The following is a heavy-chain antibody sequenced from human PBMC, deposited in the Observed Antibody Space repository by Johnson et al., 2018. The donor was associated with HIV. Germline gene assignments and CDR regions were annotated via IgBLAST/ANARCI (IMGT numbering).Heavy chain of an antibody. CDR2: ITSSGSTL. D-gene: IGHD3-10*01. J-gene: IGHJ3*02. CDR1: GFSFSDYY. V-gene: IGHV3-11*04. CDR3: ARAPEVRGIDAFDI. Sequence: QVQLVESGGGLVNPGGSLRLSCAASGFSFSDYYMSWIRQAPGKGLEWVSYITSSGSTLYYADSVTGRFTISRDNAKNSLSLQMNILTAEDTAVYYCARAPEVRGIDAFDIWGQGTMVTVS.